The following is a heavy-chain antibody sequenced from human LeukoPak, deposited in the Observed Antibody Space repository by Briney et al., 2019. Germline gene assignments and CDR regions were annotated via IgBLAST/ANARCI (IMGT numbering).Heavy chain of an antibody. D-gene: IGHD1-20*01. CDR3: ARHSNWNAGVDWFDP. CDR1: GGSNY. Sequence: KPSETLSLTCTVSGGSNYWSWIRQPPGTGLEWIGYIHYSGSPNYNPSLKSRVTISIDTSKNQFSLRLNSVTAEDTAVYYCARHSNWNAGVDWFDPWGQGTQVTVSS. V-gene: IGHV4-59*08. CDR2: IHYSGSP. J-gene: IGHJ5*02.